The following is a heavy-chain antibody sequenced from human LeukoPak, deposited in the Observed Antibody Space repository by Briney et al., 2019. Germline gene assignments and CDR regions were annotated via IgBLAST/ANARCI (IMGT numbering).Heavy chain of an antibody. CDR3: ARGQYSGSCFDN. J-gene: IGHJ4*02. Sequence: PAETLSLTCTVSGGSISSYLWSWIRQPPGKGLEWIGYIYYSGSTNYNPSLKSRVTILVDTSKNQFSLKVSSVTAADTAVYYCARGQYSGSCFDNWGQGSLVTLSS. D-gene: IGHD1-26*01. V-gene: IGHV4-59*01. CDR2: IYYSGST. CDR1: GGSISSYL.